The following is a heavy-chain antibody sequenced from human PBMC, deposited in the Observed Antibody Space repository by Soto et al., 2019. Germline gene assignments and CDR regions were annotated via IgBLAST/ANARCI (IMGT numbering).Heavy chain of an antibody. V-gene: IGHV4-59*01. CDR1: GDSITSYY. CDR2: IYYSGST. J-gene: IGHJ4*02. Sequence: SETLSLTCTVSGDSITSYYWSWIRQPPGKGLEWIGHIYYSGSTNYNPSLKSRVTISVDTSKNQFSLNLSSVTAADTAVYYCARDGPYSSSSYYFDYWGQGTLVTVSS. D-gene: IGHD6-13*01. CDR3: ARDGPYSSSSYYFDY.